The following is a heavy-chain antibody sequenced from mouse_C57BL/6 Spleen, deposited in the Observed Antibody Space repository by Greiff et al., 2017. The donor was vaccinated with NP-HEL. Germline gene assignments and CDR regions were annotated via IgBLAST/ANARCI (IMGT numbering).Heavy chain of an antibody. D-gene: IGHD1-1*01. J-gene: IGHJ3*01. CDR2: ISYSGST. Sequence: EVKVEESGPGMVKPSQSLSLTCTVTGYSITSGYDWHWIRHFPGNKLEWMGYISYSGSTNYNPSLKSRISITHDTSKNHFFLKLNSVTTEDTATYYCARGARGDYYGSSPWFAYWGQGTLVTVSA. CDR3: ARGARGDYYGSSPWFAY. V-gene: IGHV3-1*01. CDR1: GYSITSGYD.